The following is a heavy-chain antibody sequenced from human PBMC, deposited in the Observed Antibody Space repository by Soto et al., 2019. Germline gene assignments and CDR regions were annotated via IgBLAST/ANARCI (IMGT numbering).Heavy chain of an antibody. CDR3: ARAKLTMVRGGHYYYYGMDV. V-gene: IGHV4-4*02. CDR2: IYHSGST. D-gene: IGHD3-10*01. Sequence: SETPSLTCAVSGGSISSSNWWSWVRQPPGKGLEWIGEIYHSGSTNYNPSLKSRVTISVDKSKNQFSLKLSSVTAADTAVYYCARAKLTMVRGGHYYYYGMDVWGQGTTVTVSS. CDR1: GGSISSSNW. J-gene: IGHJ6*02.